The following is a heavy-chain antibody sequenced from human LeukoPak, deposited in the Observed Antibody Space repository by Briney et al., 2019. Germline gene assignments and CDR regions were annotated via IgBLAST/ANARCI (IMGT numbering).Heavy chain of an antibody. J-gene: IGHJ4*02. CDR3: ARSSGYYYPLDY. CDR2: IYSGDNS. Sequence: GGSLRLSCTLFGFNVGTNYMTWVRQAPGKGLEWVSVIYSGDNSYYEDSVRGRFTISRDNAKSSLYLQMNSLRAEDTAVYYCARSSGYYYPLDYWGQGTLVTVSS. D-gene: IGHD3-22*01. CDR1: GFNVGTNY. V-gene: IGHV3-53*01.